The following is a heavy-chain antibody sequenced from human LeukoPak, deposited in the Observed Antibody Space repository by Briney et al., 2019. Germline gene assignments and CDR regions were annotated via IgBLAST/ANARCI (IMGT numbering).Heavy chain of an antibody. J-gene: IGHJ4*02. V-gene: IGHV4-38-2*02. CDR1: GYSISSGYY. Sequence: SETLSLTCAVSGYSISSGYYWGWIRQPPGKGLEWTGSIYHSGSTYYNPSLKSRVTISVDTSKNQFSLKLSSVTAADTAVYYCARERDYVWGSYRPKVDYWGQGTLVTVSS. CDR2: IYHSGST. D-gene: IGHD3-16*02. CDR3: ARERDYVWGSYRPKVDY.